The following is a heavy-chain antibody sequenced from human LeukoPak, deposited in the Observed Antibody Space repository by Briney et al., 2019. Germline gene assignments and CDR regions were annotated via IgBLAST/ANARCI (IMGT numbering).Heavy chain of an antibody. Sequence: ASVKVSCKASGYTFTSYGISWVRQAPGQGLEWMGWISAYNGNTNYAQKLQGRVTMTTDTSTSTAYMELRSLRSDDTAVYYCARTQFDWLSYYYGIDVWGQGTTVTVSS. CDR1: GYTFTSYG. CDR3: ARTQFDWLSYYYGIDV. V-gene: IGHV1-18*01. CDR2: ISAYNGNT. D-gene: IGHD3-9*01. J-gene: IGHJ6*02.